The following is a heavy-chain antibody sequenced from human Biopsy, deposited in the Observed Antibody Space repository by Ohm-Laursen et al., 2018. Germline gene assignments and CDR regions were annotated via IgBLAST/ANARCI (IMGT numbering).Heavy chain of an antibody. D-gene: IGHD3-3*01. CDR3: ARERQFRFLEGAFDY. CDR1: GGSIGDDY. Sequence: SETLSLTCTVSGGSIGDDYWNWIRQPPGKGLQVIGYISSGGRAKYNPSLKSRLTISLDTSKNQLSLRLSSVTAADSAIYYCARERQFRFLEGAFDYWGQGILVTVSS. V-gene: IGHV4-59*01. CDR2: ISSGGRA. J-gene: IGHJ4*02.